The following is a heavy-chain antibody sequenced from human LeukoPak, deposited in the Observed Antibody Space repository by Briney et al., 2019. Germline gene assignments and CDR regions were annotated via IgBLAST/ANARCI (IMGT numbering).Heavy chain of an antibody. Sequence: SETLSLTCTVSGGSISSCYWSWIRQPAGKGLEWIGRIYTSGSTNYNPSLKSRVTMSVDTSKNQFSLKLTSVTAADTAVYYCARSSVYRSSWLIDYWGQGTLVTVSS. CDR2: IYTSGST. D-gene: IGHD6-13*01. J-gene: IGHJ4*02. CDR1: GGSISSCY. V-gene: IGHV4-4*07. CDR3: ARSSVYRSSWLIDY.